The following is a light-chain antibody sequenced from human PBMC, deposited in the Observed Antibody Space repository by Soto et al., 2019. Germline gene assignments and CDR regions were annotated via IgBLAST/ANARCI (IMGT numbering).Light chain of an antibody. CDR3: AAWDDSLNVLYV. Sequence: QSVLTQPPSASGTPGQRVTISCSGSSSNIGSNTVNWYQQLPGTAPKLLIYSNNQRPSGVRDRFSGSKSGTSASLAISGLKSEDEADYYCAAWDDSLNVLYVFGTGTKVTVL. J-gene: IGLJ1*01. V-gene: IGLV1-44*01. CDR2: SNN. CDR1: SSNIGSNT.